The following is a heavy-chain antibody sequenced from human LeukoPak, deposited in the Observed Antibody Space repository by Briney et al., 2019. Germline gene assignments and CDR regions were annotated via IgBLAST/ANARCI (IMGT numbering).Heavy chain of an antibody. CDR3: ATYYYDSSGYYDFDY. CDR1: GGTFSSYA. CDR2: IIPIFGTA. J-gene: IGHJ4*02. V-gene: IGHV1-69*05. D-gene: IGHD3-22*01. Sequence: SVKVSCKASGGTFSSYAISWVRQAPGQGLEWMGGIIPIFGTANYAQKFQGRVTITTNESTSTAYMELSSLRSEDTAVYYCATYYYDSSGYYDFDYWGQGTLVTVSS.